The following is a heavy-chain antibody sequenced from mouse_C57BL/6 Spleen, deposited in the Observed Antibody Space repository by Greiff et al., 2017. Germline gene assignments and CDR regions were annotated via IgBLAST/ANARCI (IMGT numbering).Heavy chain of an antibody. V-gene: IGHV1-78*01. CDR3: ARKGLLRYWYFDV. D-gene: IGHD1-1*01. Sequence: VQLQQSDAELVKPGASVKISCKVSGYTFTDHTIPWLKQRPEQGLDWIGYIYPRDGSTKYNEKFKGKATLTADKSSSTAYMQLNSLKSEDSAVYFCARKGLLRYWYFDVWGTGTTVTVSS. J-gene: IGHJ1*03. CDR2: IYPRDGST. CDR1: GYTFTDHT.